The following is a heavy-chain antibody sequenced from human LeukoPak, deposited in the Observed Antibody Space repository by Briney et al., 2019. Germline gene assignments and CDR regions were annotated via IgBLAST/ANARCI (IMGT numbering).Heavy chain of an antibody. V-gene: IGHV3-33*06. Sequence: GGSLRLSCAASGFTFSSYAMHWVRQAPGKGLEWVAVIWSDGSNKYYADSVKGRFTISRDNSKNTLYLQMNSLRAEDKAVYYCAKGDTAMVLDAFDIWGQGTMVTVSS. CDR1: GFTFSSYA. D-gene: IGHD5-18*01. CDR2: IWSDGSNK. CDR3: AKGDTAMVLDAFDI. J-gene: IGHJ3*02.